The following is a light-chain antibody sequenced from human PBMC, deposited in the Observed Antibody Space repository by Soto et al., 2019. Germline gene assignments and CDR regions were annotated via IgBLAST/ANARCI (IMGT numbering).Light chain of an antibody. J-gene: IGKJ4*01. CDR2: DAS. CDR1: QSAMNN. Sequence: EIVLTQSPATLSLSPGERATLSCRASQSAMNNLACYQQKPGQAPRLLIHDASKRATDIPARFSGSGSGTDFTLTINSLEPEDFAVYYCQKDSNFGGGTKVEIK. CDR3: QKDSN. V-gene: IGKV3-11*01.